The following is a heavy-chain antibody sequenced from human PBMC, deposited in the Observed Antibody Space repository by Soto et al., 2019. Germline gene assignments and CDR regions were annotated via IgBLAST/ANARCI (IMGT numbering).Heavy chain of an antibody. CDR2: IYYSGST. CDR3: ARYSSGGYYFDY. CDR1: GGSISSYY. Sequence: SETLSLTCTVSGGSISSYYWSWIRQPPGKGLEWIGYIYYSGSTNYNPSLKSRVTISVDTSKNQFSLKLSSVTAADTAVYYCARYSSGGYYFDYWGQGTLVTVSS. J-gene: IGHJ4*02. D-gene: IGHD6-19*01. V-gene: IGHV4-59*08.